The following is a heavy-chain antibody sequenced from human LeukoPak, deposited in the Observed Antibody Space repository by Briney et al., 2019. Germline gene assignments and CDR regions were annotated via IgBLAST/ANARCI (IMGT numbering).Heavy chain of an antibody. V-gene: IGHV4-4*02. CDR2: IYHSGST. CDR1: GGSISSSNW. J-gene: IGHJ5*02. CDR3: ARRGIVVVPASSFDP. D-gene: IGHD2-2*01. Sequence: SETLSLTCAVSGGSISSSNWWSWVRQPPGKGLEWIGEIYHSGSTNYNPSLKSRVTISVDKSKNQFSLKLSSVTAADTAVYYCARRGIVVVPASSFDPWGQGTLVTVSS.